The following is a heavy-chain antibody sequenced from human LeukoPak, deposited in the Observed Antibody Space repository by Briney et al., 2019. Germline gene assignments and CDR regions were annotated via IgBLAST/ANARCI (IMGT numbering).Heavy chain of an antibody. CDR2: ISSSGSSI. D-gene: IGHD4-11*01. V-gene: IGHV3-48*03. CDR3: ARETTGFDY. J-gene: IGHJ4*02. Sequence: GGSLRLSCAAPGFTFSSYEMNWVRQAPGKGLEWVSYISSSGSSIYYADSVKGRFTISRDNAKNSLYLQMNSLRAEDTAVYYCARETTGFDYWGQGTLVTVSS. CDR1: GFTFSSYE.